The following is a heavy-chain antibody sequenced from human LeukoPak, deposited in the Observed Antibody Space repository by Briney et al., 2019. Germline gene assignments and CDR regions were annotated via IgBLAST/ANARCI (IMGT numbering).Heavy chain of an antibody. J-gene: IGHJ4*02. V-gene: IGHV4-59*08. Sequence: PSETLSFTCTVSGGSIRSYYWSWIRQPPGKGLEWIGYIYYSGITNYNPSLESRVTISVDTSKNQFSLKLTSVTAADTAVYYCARGAVGGYSFGNRFDSWGQGTLVTVSS. CDR1: GGSIRSYY. CDR2: IYYSGIT. CDR3: ARGAVGGYSFGNRFDS. D-gene: IGHD5-18*01.